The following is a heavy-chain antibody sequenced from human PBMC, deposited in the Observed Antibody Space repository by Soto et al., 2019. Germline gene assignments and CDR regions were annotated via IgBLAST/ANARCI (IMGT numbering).Heavy chain of an antibody. D-gene: IGHD1-26*01. V-gene: IGHV3-21*01. CDR1: GFTFSSYS. J-gene: IGHJ6*02. CDR2: ISSSSSYI. CDR3: ARVGGAQGGMDV. Sequence: GGSLRLSCAASGFTFSSYSMNWVRQAPGKGLEWVSSISSSSSYIYYADSVKGRFTISRDNAKNSLYLQMNSLRAEDTAVYYCARVGGAQGGMDVWGQGTTVTVSS.